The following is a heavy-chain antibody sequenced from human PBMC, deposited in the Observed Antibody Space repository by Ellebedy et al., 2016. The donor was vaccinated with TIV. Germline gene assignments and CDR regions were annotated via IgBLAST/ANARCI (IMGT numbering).Heavy chain of an antibody. CDR2: MNPNSGNT. V-gene: IGHV1-8*01. J-gene: IGHJ6*02. D-gene: IGHD3-3*01. CDR1: GYTFTSYD. Sequence: AASVKVSCKASGYTFTSYDINWVRHATGQGLEWMGWMNPNSGNTGYAQKFQGRVTMTRNTSISTAYMELSSLRSEDTAVYYCARKKYYDFWSSYGMDVWGQGTTVTVSS. CDR3: ARKKYYDFWSSYGMDV.